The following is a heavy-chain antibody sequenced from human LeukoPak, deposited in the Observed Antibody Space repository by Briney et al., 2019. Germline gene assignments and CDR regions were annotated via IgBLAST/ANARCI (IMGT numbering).Heavy chain of an antibody. D-gene: IGHD1-26*01. V-gene: IGHV1-2*02. Sequence: ASVKVSCKASGYTFTGYYMHWVRQAPGQGLEWMGWINPNSGGTNYAQKFQGRVTMTRDTSLSTAYMELSRLRSDDTAVYYCARGWSGSYYSHYYYYMDVWGKGTTVTVSS. CDR2: INPNSGGT. CDR1: GYTFTGYY. J-gene: IGHJ6*03. CDR3: ARGWSGSYYSHYYYYMDV.